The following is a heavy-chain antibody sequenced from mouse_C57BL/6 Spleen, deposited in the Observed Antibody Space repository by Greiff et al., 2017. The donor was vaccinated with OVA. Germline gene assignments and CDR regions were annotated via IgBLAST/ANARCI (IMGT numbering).Heavy chain of an antibody. D-gene: IGHD2-5*01. V-gene: IGHV1-22*01. CDR3: AATIVKGFAY. CDR1: GYTFTDYN. Sequence: EVQLVESGPELVKPGASVKMSCKASGYTFTDYNMHWVKQSHGKSLEWIGYINPNNGGTSYNQKFKGKATLTVNKSSSTAYMELRSLTSEDAAVYYCAATIVKGFAYWGQGTLVTVSA. CDR2: INPNNGGT. J-gene: IGHJ3*01.